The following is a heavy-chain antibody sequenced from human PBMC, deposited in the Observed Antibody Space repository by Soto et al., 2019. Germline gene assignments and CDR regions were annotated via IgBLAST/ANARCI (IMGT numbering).Heavy chain of an antibody. CDR1: AFTFRSFA. Sequence: PGGSLRLSCAASAFTFRSFAMHWVRQAPGKGLEYVSAITSNGGSTYYPDSMNGRFTIFRDNSENTLYLQMSSLRVEDTAFYYCVKALSARYNSAKAFDVWGQGTMVTVSS. J-gene: IGHJ3*01. CDR2: ITSNGGST. CDR3: VKALSARYNSAKAFDV. V-gene: IGHV3-64D*06. D-gene: IGHD2-2*02.